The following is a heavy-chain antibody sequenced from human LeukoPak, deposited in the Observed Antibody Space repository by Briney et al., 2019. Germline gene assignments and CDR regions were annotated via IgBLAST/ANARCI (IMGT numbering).Heavy chain of an antibody. CDR2: FIPIFGTA. V-gene: IGHV1-69*05. CDR1: GGTSSSYA. Sequence: SVKVSCKASGGTSSSYAISWVRQAPGQGLQWMGRFIPIFGTANYAQKFQGRVSITTDESTSTAYMQLSSLRSEDTAVYYCAGDLGITGTYDNYCFDYWGQGTLVTVSS. CDR3: AGDLGITGTYDNYCFDY. J-gene: IGHJ4*02. D-gene: IGHD1-20*01.